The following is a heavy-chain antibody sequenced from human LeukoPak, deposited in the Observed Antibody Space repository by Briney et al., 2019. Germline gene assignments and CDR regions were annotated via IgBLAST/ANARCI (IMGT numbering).Heavy chain of an antibody. Sequence: TGGSLRLSCAASGFTFSSYAMSWVRQAPGKGLEWVSAISGSGGSTYYADSVKGRFTISRDNSKNTLYLKMNSLRAEDTAVYYCAKSLWSREGYYFDYWGQGTLVTVSS. CDR2: ISGSGGST. V-gene: IGHV3-23*01. CDR1: GFTFSSYA. D-gene: IGHD5-18*01. CDR3: AKSLWSREGYYFDY. J-gene: IGHJ4*02.